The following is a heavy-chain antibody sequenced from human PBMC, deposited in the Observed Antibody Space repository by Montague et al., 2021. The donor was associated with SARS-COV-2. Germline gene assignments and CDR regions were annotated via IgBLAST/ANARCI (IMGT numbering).Heavy chain of an antibody. CDR3: AHSRITMVRGVINYYGMDV. D-gene: IGHD3-10*01. Sequence: PALVKPTQTLTLTCTFSGFSLSTSGMCVSWIRQPPGKALEWLARIDWDDDKYYSTSLKTRLTISKDTSKNQVVLTVTNMDPVDTATYYCAHSRITMVRGVINYYGMDVWGQGTTVTVSS. V-gene: IGHV2-70*12. CDR1: GFSLSTSGMC. J-gene: IGHJ6*02. CDR2: IDWDDDK.